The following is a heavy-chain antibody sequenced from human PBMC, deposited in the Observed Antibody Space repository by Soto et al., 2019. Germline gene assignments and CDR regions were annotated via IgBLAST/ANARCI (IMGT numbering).Heavy chain of an antibody. CDR2: ISSGSNSI. CDR3: ARVKYVGGYPPLTS. D-gene: IGHD3-10*02. J-gene: IGHJ5*02. CDR1: GFPFSTYG. Sequence: EVQLVESGGGLVQPGGSLRLSCAASGFPFSTYGMNWVRQAPGKGLEWVSYISSGSNSIYYADSLKGRFTSSRDNAKNSLFWQINRLRVENTAVYFCARVKYVGGYPPLTSWGRGALFPVSS. V-gene: IGHV3-48*01.